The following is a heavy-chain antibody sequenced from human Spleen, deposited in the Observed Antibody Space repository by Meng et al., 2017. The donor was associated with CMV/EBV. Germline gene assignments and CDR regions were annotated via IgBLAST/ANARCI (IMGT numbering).Heavy chain of an antibody. V-gene: IGHV3-11*04. CDR1: FTFSDYY. CDR2: ISSSGSTI. Sequence: FTFSDYYMSWIRQAPGKGLEWVSYISSSGSTIYYADSVKGRFTISRDNAKNSLYLQMNSLRAEDTAVYYCARDYCTSTSCYTRPPPTYWGQGTLVTVSS. CDR3: ARDYCTSTSCYTRPPPTY. J-gene: IGHJ4*02. D-gene: IGHD2-2*02.